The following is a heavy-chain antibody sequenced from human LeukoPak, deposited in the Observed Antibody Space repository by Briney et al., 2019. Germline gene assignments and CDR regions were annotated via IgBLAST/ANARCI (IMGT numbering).Heavy chain of an antibody. CDR2: ISSSSSYI. CDR3: ARGRQQLVDFDY. J-gene: IGHJ4*02. V-gene: IGHV3-21*01. D-gene: IGHD6-13*01. CDR1: GFTFSSYS. Sequence: GGSLRLSCAASGFTFSSYSMNWVRQAPGKGLEGVSSISSSSSYIYYADSVKGRFTISRDNAKNSLYLQMNSLRAEDTAVYYCARGRQQLVDFDYWGQGTLVTVSS.